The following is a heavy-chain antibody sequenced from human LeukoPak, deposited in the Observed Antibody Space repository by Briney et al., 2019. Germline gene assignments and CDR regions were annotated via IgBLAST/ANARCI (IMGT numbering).Heavy chain of an antibody. J-gene: IGHJ4*02. CDR1: GFTFSSRDW. V-gene: IGHV3-7*01. CDR2: IKQDGSEK. CDR3: ARALPREAAWGV. D-gene: IGHD7-27*01. Sequence: GGSLRLSCVASGFTFSSRDWMTWVRQAPGKGLEWVANIKQDGSEKYYVDSVKGRFTISRDNAKNSLYLQMNSLRAEDTAVYYCARALPREAAWGVWGQGTLVTVSS.